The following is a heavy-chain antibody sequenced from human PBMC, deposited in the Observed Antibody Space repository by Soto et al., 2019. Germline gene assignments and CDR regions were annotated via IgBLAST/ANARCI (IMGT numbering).Heavy chain of an antibody. J-gene: IGHJ6*03. V-gene: IGHV4-34*04. CDR1: GGSFSGYY. D-gene: IGHD3-10*01. Sequence: QVQLQQWGAGLLKPSETLSLTCAVYGGSFSGYYWSWIRQTPGKWLEWIGEINDSGSTNNNPSLKSRGTILVDTPKNQFSLKLSSVTAADTAVYYCARGLLLWFGEFSRRGGYYYYMDVWGKGTTVTVSS. CDR3: ARGLLLWFGEFSRRGGYYYYMDV. CDR2: INDSGST.